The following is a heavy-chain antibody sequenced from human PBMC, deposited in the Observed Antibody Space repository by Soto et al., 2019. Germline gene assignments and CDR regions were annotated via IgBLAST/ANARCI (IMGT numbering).Heavy chain of an antibody. CDR1: GGSISSYS. CDR2: IYSSENT. D-gene: IGHD2-2*03. Sequence: SETLSLTCTVSGGSISSYSWGWIRQSPGKGLEWIGTIYSSENTYYNPSLLSRVTISVDTSKNEFSLRLSSVTAADTAVYYCARLNGYCASTNCHGYYGMDVWGQGTTVTVSS. CDR3: ARLNGYCASTNCHGYYGMDV. V-gene: IGHV4-39*01. J-gene: IGHJ6*02.